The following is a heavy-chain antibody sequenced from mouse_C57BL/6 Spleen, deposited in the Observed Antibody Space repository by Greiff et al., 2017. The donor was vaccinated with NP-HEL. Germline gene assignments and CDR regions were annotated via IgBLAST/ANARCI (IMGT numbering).Heavy chain of an antibody. CDR1: GFSLTSYG. Sequence: VKLQQSGPGLVQPSQSLSISCTVSGFSLTSYGVHWVRQSPGKGLEWLGVIWSGGSTAYNAAFMSRLSITKVNSKSQEFFKMNRLQADDTAIYYCAKNANYCGSSHWYFDVWGTGTTVTVSS. J-gene: IGHJ1*03. CDR2: IWSGGST. CDR3: AKNANYCGSSHWYFDV. D-gene: IGHD1-1*01. V-gene: IGHV2-5*01.